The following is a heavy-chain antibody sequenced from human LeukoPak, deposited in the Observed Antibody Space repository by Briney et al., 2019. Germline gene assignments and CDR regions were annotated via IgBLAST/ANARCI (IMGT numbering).Heavy chain of an antibody. Sequence: SGGSLRLSCAASGFTFSSYWLHWVRQVPGRGLVWFSHINNDGSTTGYADSVKGRFTISRDNTKNTLYLQMNSLRAEDTAIYYCATFQFVVATWGQGTLVTVSS. CDR2: INNDGSTT. CDR3: ATFQFVVAT. CDR1: GFTFSSYW. J-gene: IGHJ5*02. V-gene: IGHV3-74*01. D-gene: IGHD2-15*01.